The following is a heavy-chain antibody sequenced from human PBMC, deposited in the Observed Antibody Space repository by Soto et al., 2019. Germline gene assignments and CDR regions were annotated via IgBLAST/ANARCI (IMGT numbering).Heavy chain of an antibody. CDR1: GFTFSSSW. CDR3: ARDAAFNRFDY. V-gene: IGHV3-7*01. J-gene: IGHJ4*02. CDR2: IKEDGGKK. Sequence: GSLRLSCAVSGFTFSSSWMTWVRQAPGNGLEWVANIKEDGGKKKYVDSVKGRFIISRDNAKNSVFLQMNSLRAEDTAVYYCARDAAFNRFDYWRQGTLVTAPQ.